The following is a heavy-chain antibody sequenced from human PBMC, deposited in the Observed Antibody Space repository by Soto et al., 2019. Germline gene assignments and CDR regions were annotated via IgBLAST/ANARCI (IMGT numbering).Heavy chain of an antibody. CDR2: ISSSGSTI. J-gene: IGHJ6*02. V-gene: IGHV3-48*03. CDR1: GFTFSSYE. CDR3: ARDQEVHDSRGHKIRAMDV. D-gene: IGHD6-13*01. Sequence: PGGSLRLSCAASGFTFSSYEMNWVRQAPGKGLEWVSYISSSGSTIYYADSVKGRFTISRDNAKNSLYLQMNSLRVEDTAVYYCARDQEVHDSRGHKIRAMDVWGQGTTVTVSS.